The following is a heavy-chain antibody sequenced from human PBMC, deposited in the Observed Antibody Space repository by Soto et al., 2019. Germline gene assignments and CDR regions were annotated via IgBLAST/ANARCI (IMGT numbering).Heavy chain of an antibody. CDR1: GFTFSSYG. Sequence: QVQLVESGGGVVQAGRSLRLSCAASGFTFSSYGMHWVRQAPGKGLEWVAVISYDGSNKYYADSVKGRFTISRDNSKNTLYLQMNSLRAEDTAVYYCAKDQGSYDAFDIWGQGTMVTVSS. J-gene: IGHJ3*02. V-gene: IGHV3-30*18. D-gene: IGHD3-10*01. CDR2: ISYDGSNK. CDR3: AKDQGSYDAFDI.